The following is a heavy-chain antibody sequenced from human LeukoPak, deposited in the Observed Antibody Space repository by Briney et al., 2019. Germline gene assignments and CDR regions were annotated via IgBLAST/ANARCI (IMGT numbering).Heavy chain of an antibody. CDR2: ISSSSTYI. CDR3: AREGMVRGVIIY. V-gene: IGHV3-21*01. D-gene: IGHD3-10*01. J-gene: IGHJ4*02. Sequence: GGSLRLSCAASKFTFSSYSMNWVRQAPGKGLEWVSSISSSSTYIYYADSVKGRFTISRDNAKNSLYLQMNSLRAEDTAVYYCAREGMVRGVIIYWGQGTLVTVSS. CDR1: KFTFSSYS.